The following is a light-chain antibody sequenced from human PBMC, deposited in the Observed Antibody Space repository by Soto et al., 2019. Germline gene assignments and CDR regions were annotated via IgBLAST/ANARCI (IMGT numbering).Light chain of an antibody. J-gene: IGKJ5*01. CDR2: AAS. V-gene: IGKV1-13*02. CDR3: QQFNSYVIT. CDR1: QDITSA. Sequence: AIQLTQSPSSLSASVGDRVTITCRASQDITSALAWYQQKPGKVPNLLIYAASSLKSGVPSRFSGSGSGTDFTLTISSLQPEDFATYYCQQFNSYVITFGQGTRLETK.